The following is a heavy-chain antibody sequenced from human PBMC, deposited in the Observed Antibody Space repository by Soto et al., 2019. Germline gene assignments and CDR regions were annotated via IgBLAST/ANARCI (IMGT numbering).Heavy chain of an antibody. CDR3: ARGRYGDY. V-gene: IGHV1-18*01. J-gene: IGHJ4*02. CDR2: ISAHNGNT. D-gene: IGHD1-1*01. Sequence: QVHLVQSGAEVKKPGASVKVSCKASGYAFTTYGITWVRQAPGQGLEWMGWISAHNGNTNYAQKLQGRVTVTRDTSTSTAYMELRSLRYDDTAVYYCARGRYGDYWGQGALVTVSS. CDR1: GYAFTTYG.